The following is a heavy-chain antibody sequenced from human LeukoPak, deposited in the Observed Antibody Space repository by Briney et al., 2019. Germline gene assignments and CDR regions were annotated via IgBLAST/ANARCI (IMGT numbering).Heavy chain of an antibody. Sequence: SQTLSLTCTVSGGSISSGSYYWNWIRQPAGKGLEWIGRIYTSGSTNYNPSLKSRVIISVDTSKNQFSLKLSSVTAADTAVHYCARDLHGDWFDPWGQGTLVTVSS. CDR2: IYTSGST. D-gene: IGHD3-3*01. CDR1: GGSISSGSYY. J-gene: IGHJ5*02. CDR3: ARDLHGDWFDP. V-gene: IGHV4-61*02.